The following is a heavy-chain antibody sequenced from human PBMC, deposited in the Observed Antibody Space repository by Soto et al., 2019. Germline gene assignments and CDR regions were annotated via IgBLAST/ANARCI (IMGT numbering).Heavy chain of an antibody. D-gene: IGHD3-10*01. CDR2: IIPIFGTA. CDR3: ARRDGRGGVYYYYYGMDV. CDR1: GGTFSSYA. Sequence: SVKVSCKASGGTFSSYAISWVRQAPGQGLECMGGIIPIFGTANYAQKFQGRVTITADGSTSTAYMELSSLRSEDTAVYYCARRDGRGGVYYYYYGMDVWGQGTTVTVSS. J-gene: IGHJ6*02. V-gene: IGHV1-69*13.